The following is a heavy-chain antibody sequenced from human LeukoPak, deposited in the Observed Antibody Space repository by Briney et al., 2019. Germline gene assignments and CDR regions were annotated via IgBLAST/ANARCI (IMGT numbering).Heavy chain of an antibody. V-gene: IGHV3-13*01. Sequence: PGGSLRLSCAASGFTLSTYDMHWVRQVTGEALEWVSMVYEAGNTYYTGSVKGRFTISREKAKNSLYLQMHGLTAGDTAVYYCAREMSGSNDAFDIWGPGTMVTVSS. CDR2: VYEAGNT. CDR3: AREMSGSNDAFDI. J-gene: IGHJ3*02. D-gene: IGHD3-10*01. CDR1: GFTLSTYD.